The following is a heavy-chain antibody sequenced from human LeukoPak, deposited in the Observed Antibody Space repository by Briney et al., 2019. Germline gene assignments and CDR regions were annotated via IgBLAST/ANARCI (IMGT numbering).Heavy chain of an antibody. CDR2: INHSGST. D-gene: IGHD2-21*02. CDR3: AREGNCGGDCYSVD. Sequence: PSETLSLTCAVYGGSFSGYYWSWIRQPPGKGLEWIGEINHSGSTNYNPSLKSRVTISVDTSKNQFSLKLSSVTAADTAVYYCAREGNCGGDCYSVDWGQGTLVTVSS. V-gene: IGHV4-34*01. J-gene: IGHJ4*02. CDR1: GGSFSGYY.